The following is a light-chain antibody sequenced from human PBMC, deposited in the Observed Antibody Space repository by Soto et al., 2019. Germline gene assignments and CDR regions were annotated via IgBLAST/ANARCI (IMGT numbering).Light chain of an antibody. CDR1: QSINSRY. J-gene: IGKJ3*01. CDR3: QQFGSSPGFT. V-gene: IGKV3-20*01. Sequence: EIVLTQSPGTLSLSPGERATLSCRASQSINSRYLAWYQQKPGQAPRLLIYGASSRATGIPDRFSGSGSGTDLTLTISRLEPEYFAVYYCQQFGSSPGFTFGPGTKVDIK. CDR2: GAS.